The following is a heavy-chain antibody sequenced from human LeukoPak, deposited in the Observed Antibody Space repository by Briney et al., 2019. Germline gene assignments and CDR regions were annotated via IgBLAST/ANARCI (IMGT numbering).Heavy chain of an antibody. CDR1: GFTVSSNY. V-gene: IGHV3-53*01. J-gene: IGHJ4*02. CDR3: ARVWKKDGYPDPFDY. CDR2: IYSGGST. Sequence: PGGSLRLSCAASGFTVSSNYMSWVRQAPGKGLEWVSVIYSGGSTYYADSVKGRFTISRDNSKNTLYLQMNSLRAEDTAVYYCARVWKKDGYPDPFDYWGQGTLVTVSS. D-gene: IGHD5-24*01.